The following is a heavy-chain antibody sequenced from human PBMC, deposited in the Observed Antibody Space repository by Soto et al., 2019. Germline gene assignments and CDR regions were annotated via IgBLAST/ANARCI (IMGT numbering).Heavy chain of an antibody. CDR1: GYNFAGYW. J-gene: IGHJ6*02. CDR3: ARQSGMDV. V-gene: IGHV5-51*01. Sequence: GESLKISCKTSGYNFAGYWIGWVRQMPGKGLEWLGIIFPGDSDTKYSPSFQGQVIISADKSIRTAYLQGSSLEASDTAIYYCARQSGMDVWGRGTTVTVSS. D-gene: IGHD5-12*01. CDR2: IFPGDSDT.